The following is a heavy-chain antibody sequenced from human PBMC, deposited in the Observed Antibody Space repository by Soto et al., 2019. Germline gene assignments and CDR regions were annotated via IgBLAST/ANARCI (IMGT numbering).Heavy chain of an antibody. D-gene: IGHD3-22*01. Sequence: LETLSLTCTVSGGSISSYYWNWIRQPPGKGLEWIGYVYSSGYTNYHPSLKTRVTMSVDTSKNQFSLTMSSVSAADTAVYYCARGSSNDRSFGFDYWGQGALVTVSS. CDR2: VYSSGYT. V-gene: IGHV4-59*01. CDR3: ARGSSNDRSFGFDY. CDR1: GGSISSYY. J-gene: IGHJ4*02.